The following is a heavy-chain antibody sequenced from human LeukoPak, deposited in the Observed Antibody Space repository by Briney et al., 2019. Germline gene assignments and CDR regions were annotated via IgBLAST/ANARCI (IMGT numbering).Heavy chain of an antibody. CDR1: GYTLTELS. D-gene: IGHD6-13*01. CDR2: FDPEDGET. V-gene: IGHV1-24*01. CDR3: ATVPPGVSSSSGLLDP. J-gene: IGHJ5*02. Sequence: GASVKVSCKVSGYTLTELSMHWVRQAPGKGLEWMGGFDPEDGETIYAQKFQGRVTMTEDTSTDTAYMELSSLRSEDTAVYYCATVPPGVSSSSGLLDPWGQGTLVTVSS.